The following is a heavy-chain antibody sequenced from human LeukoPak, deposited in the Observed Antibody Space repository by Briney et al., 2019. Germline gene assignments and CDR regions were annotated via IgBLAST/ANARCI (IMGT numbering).Heavy chain of an antibody. D-gene: IGHD1-14*01. CDR3: VRVPPGTTIYAY. CDR2: MNPNNSDI. V-gene: IGHV1-8*01. J-gene: IGHJ4*02. CDR1: GYTFTSYH. Sequence: GASVKVSCKASGYTFTSYHINWVRQATGQGLEWVGWMNPNNSDIGYAQKFQGRVTMTRNTSIGTAYMELSNLRSEDTAIYYCVRVPPGTTIYAYWGQGTLVTVSS.